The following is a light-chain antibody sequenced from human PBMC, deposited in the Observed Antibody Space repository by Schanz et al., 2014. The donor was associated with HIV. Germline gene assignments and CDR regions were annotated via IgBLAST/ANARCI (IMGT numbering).Light chain of an antibody. CDR2: GAS. J-gene: IGKJ2*01. CDR1: QTVSNN. CDR3: QQYGSSPGYT. V-gene: IGKV3-20*01. Sequence: ELVMTQSPATLSVSPGERATLSCRASQTVSNNLAWYQQKPGQAPRLLIYGASSRAAGIPDRFSGSGSGTDFTLTISRLEPEDFAVYYCQQYGSSPGYTFGQGTKLEIK.